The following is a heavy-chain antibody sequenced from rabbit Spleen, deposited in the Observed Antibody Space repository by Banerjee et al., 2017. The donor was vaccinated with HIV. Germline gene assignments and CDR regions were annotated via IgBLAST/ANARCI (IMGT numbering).Heavy chain of an antibody. CDR2: IYTGSSGIT. D-gene: IGHD1-1*01. V-gene: IGHV1S40*01. CDR1: GVSFSSNYY. J-gene: IGHJ4*01. Sequence: QSLEESGGDLVKPGASLTLTCTASGVSFSSNYYMCWVRQAPGKGLEWIACIYTGSSGITYYANWVISRFTITSNTNQNTVDLKMTSLTAADTATYFCARWAAGSGGWYTFNLWGPGTLVTVS. CDR3: ARWAAGSGGWYTFNL.